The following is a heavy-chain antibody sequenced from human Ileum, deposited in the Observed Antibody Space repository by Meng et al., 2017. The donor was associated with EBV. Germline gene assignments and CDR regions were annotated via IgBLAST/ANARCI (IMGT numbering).Heavy chain of an antibody. Sequence: GSGPRLVKPSEPLSLPCPVSGASISSTPYYWGWIRQPPGKGLEWIGNIFNSGSTSYSPSLKSRVTISVDTSKNQFSLKLSSVTAADTAVYYCARDYSSSWYSGGFFKYWGQGILVTVSS. J-gene: IGHJ1*01. CDR1: GASISSTPYY. V-gene: IGHV4-39*07. CDR3: ARDYSSSWYSGGFFKY. CDR2: IFNSGST. D-gene: IGHD6-13*01.